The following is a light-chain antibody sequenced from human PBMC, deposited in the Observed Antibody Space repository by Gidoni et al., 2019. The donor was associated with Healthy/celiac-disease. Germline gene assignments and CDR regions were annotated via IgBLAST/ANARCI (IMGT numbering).Light chain of an antibody. CDR3: QQYYSTPRT. CDR2: GAS. Sequence: DIVITQSPDSLAVSLGELATINCKSSQSVLYSSNKKNYLAWYQQKPGQPPRLRCYGASTRESEVPDRFGGGGSGTDFTLTISSLQAEVVAVYYCQQYYSTPRTFGQGTRLEIK. CDR1: QSVLYSSNKKNY. V-gene: IGKV4-1*01. J-gene: IGKJ5*01.